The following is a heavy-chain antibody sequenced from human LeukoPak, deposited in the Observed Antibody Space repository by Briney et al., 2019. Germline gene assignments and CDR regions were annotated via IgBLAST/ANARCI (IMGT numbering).Heavy chain of an antibody. D-gene: IGHD4-17*01. Sequence: GGSLRLSCAASGFTFSNAWMNWVRQAPGTGLEWVSSITGSSSYIYYADSVKGRFTISRDNAKNSLYLHMNSLRPEDTAVYYCARDDYGDYSPDAFDFWGQGTMVTVSS. CDR2: ITGSSSYI. V-gene: IGHV3-21*01. CDR3: ARDDYGDYSPDAFDF. J-gene: IGHJ3*01. CDR1: GFTFSNAW.